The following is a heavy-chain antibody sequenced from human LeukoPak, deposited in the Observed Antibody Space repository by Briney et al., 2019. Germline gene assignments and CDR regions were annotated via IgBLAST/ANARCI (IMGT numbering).Heavy chain of an antibody. Sequence: SETLCLTCTASGGSFSSYYWSWIRQPAGKGLEWIGRIYTSGGTNYNPALKSRVSMSVDTSKNQFSLKLCTGTAADTAVYYCARDGGWLQPTHYYYGMDVWGQGTTVSVSS. J-gene: IGHJ6*02. V-gene: IGHV4-4*07. CDR3: ARDGGWLQPTHYYYGMDV. CDR2: IYTSGGT. CDR1: GGSFSSYY. D-gene: IGHD5-24*01.